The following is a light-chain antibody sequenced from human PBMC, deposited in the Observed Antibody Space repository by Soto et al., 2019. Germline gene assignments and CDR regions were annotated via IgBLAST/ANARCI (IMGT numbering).Light chain of an antibody. Sequence: EILMTHSPATLSVSPGERATRSCRASQSIRSNLAWYQQKPCQAPRLLIYGASTRATGIPARFSGSGSETEFTLTIISLQPDDFAVYSCQQYNNWPPITFGQGTRLEI. J-gene: IGKJ5*01. CDR3: QQYNNWPPIT. CDR2: GAS. V-gene: IGKV3-15*01. CDR1: QSIRSN.